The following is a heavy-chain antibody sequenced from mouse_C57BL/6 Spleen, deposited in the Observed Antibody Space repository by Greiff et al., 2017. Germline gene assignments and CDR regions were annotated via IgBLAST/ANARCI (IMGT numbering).Heavy chain of an antibody. J-gene: IGHJ4*01. CDR2: IRSKSNNYAT. V-gene: IGHV10-1*01. CDR1: GFSFNTYA. D-gene: IGHD1-1*01. Sequence: EVKLVESGGGLVQPKGSLKLSCAASGFSFNTYAMNWVRQAPGKGLEWVARIRSKSNNYATYYADSVKDRFTISRDDSESMLYLQMNNLKTEDTAMYYCVRHSLYGSINDYYAMDYWGQGTSVTVSS. CDR3: VRHSLYGSINDYYAMDY.